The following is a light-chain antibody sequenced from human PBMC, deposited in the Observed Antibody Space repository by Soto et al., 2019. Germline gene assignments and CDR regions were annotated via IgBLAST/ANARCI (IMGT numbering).Light chain of an antibody. CDR3: QQNFSPFVS. CDR1: QTIHTY. CDR2: GAS. Sequence: DIQMTQSPSSLSASIGDRVTITCRASQTIHTYLNWFHQKPGKAPKLLIHGASTLHSGAPSRFSGSGSATEFALTIGSLQPEDYGTYYCQQNFSPFVSLAGGTKVDLK. J-gene: IGKJ4*01. V-gene: IGKV1-39*01.